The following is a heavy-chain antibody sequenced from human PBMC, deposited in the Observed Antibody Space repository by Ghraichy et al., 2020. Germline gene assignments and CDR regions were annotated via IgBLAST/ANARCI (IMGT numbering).Heavy chain of an antibody. CDR3: VREVGLSIFGVGSDLGH. V-gene: IGHV1-2*02. CDR1: GYTFTDYY. Sequence: ASVKVSCKASGYTFTDYYIHWVRQAPGQGLEWMGWINPHSGGPSYAQHLQGRVTMTRDTSIRTLYMELRRLRSDDTAVYYCVREVGLSIFGVGSDLGHWGQGTLVTVSS. CDR2: INPHSGGP. D-gene: IGHD3-3*01. J-gene: IGHJ5*02.